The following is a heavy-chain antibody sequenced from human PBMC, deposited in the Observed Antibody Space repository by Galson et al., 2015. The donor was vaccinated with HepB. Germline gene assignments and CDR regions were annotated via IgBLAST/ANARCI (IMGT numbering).Heavy chain of an antibody. J-gene: IGHJ5*01. V-gene: IGHV3-30*18. CDR1: GFSFSNYA. CDR2: ISYDGSFR. CDR3: AKGGPGRRGMMRNRSLGFDS. D-gene: IGHD3-16*01. Sequence: SLRLSCASSGFSFSNYAIHWVRQAPGKGLEWMAVISYDGSFRYYSDSVKGRFTVSRDPSRRILYLQVNSLRVDDTAVYYCAKGGPGRRGMMRNRSLGFDSWGQGTLVIVSS.